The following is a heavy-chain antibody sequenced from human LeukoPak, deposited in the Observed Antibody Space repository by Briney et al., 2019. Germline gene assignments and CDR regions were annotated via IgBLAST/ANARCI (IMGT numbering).Heavy chain of an antibody. D-gene: IGHD2-15*01. V-gene: IGHV3-23*01. CDR2: ISCCGETT. CDR3: AKGDGGSCSSSSCSTYFDY. Sequence: SGGSLRLSCTASGFTFSTYAMNWVRQAPGKGLEWVSAISCCGETTYHADSVKGRFIIARDNSKNTLYLQMKGLRAEDTAIYYCAKGDGGSCSSSSCSTYFDYWGQGTLVTVSS. J-gene: IGHJ4*02. CDR1: GFTFSTYA.